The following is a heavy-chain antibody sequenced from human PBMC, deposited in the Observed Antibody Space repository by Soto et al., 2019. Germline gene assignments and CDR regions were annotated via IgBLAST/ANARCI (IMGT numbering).Heavy chain of an antibody. CDR1: GFTFSSYG. CDR3: AKEGGLSGSYYISSSYYFDY. Sequence: GGSLRLSCAASGFTFSSYGMHWVRQATGKGLEWVAIISYDGSNTYYADSVKGRFTISRDNSKNTLYLQMNSLRAEDTSVYYCAKEGGLSGSYYISSSYYFDYWGQGTLVTVSS. D-gene: IGHD1-26*01. J-gene: IGHJ4*02. CDR2: ISYDGSNT. V-gene: IGHV3-30*18.